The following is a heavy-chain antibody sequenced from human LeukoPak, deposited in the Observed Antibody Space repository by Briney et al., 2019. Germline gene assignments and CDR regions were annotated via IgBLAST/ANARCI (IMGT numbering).Heavy chain of an antibody. Sequence: SSVKVSCKASGGTFSSYAISRVRQAPGQGLEWMGRIIPIFGTANYAQKFQGRVTITTDESTSTAYMELSSLRSEDTAVYYCARGDYGDYVLPDYWGQGTLVTVSS. CDR2: IIPIFGTA. CDR3: ARGDYGDYVLPDY. J-gene: IGHJ4*02. D-gene: IGHD4-17*01. CDR1: GGTFSSYA. V-gene: IGHV1-69*05.